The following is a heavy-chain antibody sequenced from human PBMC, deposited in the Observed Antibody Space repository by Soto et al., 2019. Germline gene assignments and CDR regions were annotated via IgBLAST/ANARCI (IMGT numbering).Heavy chain of an antibody. D-gene: IGHD2-21*02. CDR2: IIPVLGVT. CDR3: ASRRYWGAACYNNFYYGIDL. Sequence: QVQLVQSGAEVRKPGSSVEVSCMASGSTFSSYTVNWVRQAPGQGLEWIGRIIPVLGVTHYARRFQGRVTLTADRSRKTGELELSSLVSEATDVYYCASRRYWGAACYNNFYYGIDLWGQGTTVTVSS. CDR1: GSTFSSYT. J-gene: IGHJ6*02. V-gene: IGHV1-69*02.